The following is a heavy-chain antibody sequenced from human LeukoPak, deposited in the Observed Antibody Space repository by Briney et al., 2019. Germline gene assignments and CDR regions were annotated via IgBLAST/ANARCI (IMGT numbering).Heavy chain of an antibody. D-gene: IGHD1-14*01. CDR3: ARALGGYYFDY. V-gene: IGHV1-69*05. Sequence: ASVKVSCKASGDTFSSYAISWVRQAPGQGREWMGGIIPIFGTANYAKKLPGRVTIHTEESTRTAYVELSSLRSEDTAVYYCARALGGYYFDYWGQGTLVTVSS. CDR1: GDTFSSYA. J-gene: IGHJ4*02. CDR2: IIPIFGTA.